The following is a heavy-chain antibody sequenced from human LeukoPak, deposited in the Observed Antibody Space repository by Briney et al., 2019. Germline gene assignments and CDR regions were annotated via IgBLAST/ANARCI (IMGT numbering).Heavy chain of an antibody. CDR1: GGSISSSSYY. V-gene: IGHV4-39*01. CDR2: IYYIGST. Sequence: SETLSLTCTVSGGSISSSSYYWGWIRQPSGKGLEWIGNIYYIGSTYYNPSLKSRVTISVDTSKNQFSLKLSSVTAADTAVYYCARLYYDSSGYYFNYWGQGTLVTVSS. D-gene: IGHD3-22*01. J-gene: IGHJ4*02. CDR3: ARLYYDSSGYYFNY.